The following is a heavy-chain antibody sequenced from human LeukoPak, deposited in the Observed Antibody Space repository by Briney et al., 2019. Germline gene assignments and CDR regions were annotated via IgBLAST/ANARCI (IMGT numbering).Heavy chain of an antibody. J-gene: IGHJ4*02. CDR2: IKQDGSEK. D-gene: IGHD3-3*01. CDR3: ARVERYYDFWSGYYDTAFDY. V-gene: IGHV3-7*01. Sequence: GGSLRLSCAASGFTFSSYWMSWVRQDPGKGLEWVANIKQDGSEKYYVDSVKGRFTISRDNAKNSLYLQMNSLRAEDTAVYYCARVERYYDFWSGYYDTAFDYWGQGTLVTVSS. CDR1: GFTFSSYW.